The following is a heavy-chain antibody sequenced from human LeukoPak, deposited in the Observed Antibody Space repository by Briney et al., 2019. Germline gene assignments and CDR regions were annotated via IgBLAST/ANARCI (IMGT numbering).Heavy chain of an antibody. V-gene: IGHV4-39*07. CDR3: AREVDY. J-gene: IGHJ4*02. CDR2: IYYSGST. CDR1: GGSISGSSYY. Sequence: IPSETLSLTCTVSGGSISGSSYYWGWIRQPPGKGLEWIGSIYYSGSTNYNPSLKSRVTISVDTSKNQFSLKLSSVTAADTAVYYCAREVDYWGQGTLVTVSS.